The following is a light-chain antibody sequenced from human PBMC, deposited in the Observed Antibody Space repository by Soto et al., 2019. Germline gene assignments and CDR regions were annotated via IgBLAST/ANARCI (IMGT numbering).Light chain of an antibody. V-gene: IGKV1-8*01. CDR3: QQYYSYPLT. CDR2: AAS. CDR1: QGISSY. Sequence: AIRMTQSPSSFSASTGDRVTITCRASQGISSYLAWYQQKPGNAPKLLIYAASTLQSGVPSRLSGSGSGTDFTLTISYLQSEDFATYYCQQYYSYPLTFGGGTKVEIK. J-gene: IGKJ4*01.